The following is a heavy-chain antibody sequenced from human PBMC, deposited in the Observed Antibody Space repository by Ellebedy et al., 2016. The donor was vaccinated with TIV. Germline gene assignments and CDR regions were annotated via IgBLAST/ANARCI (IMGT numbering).Heavy chain of an antibody. CDR2: INPNSGGT. CDR3: AICRYYYDSSGCSGFDY. J-gene: IGHJ4*02. V-gene: IGHV1-2*02. Sequence: AASVKVSCKASGYTFTGYYMHWVRQAPGQGLEWMGWINPNSGGTNYAQKFQGRVTMTRDTSISTAYMELSRLRSDDTAVYYCAICRYYYDSSGCSGFDYWGQGTLVTVSS. D-gene: IGHD3-22*01. CDR1: GYTFTGYY.